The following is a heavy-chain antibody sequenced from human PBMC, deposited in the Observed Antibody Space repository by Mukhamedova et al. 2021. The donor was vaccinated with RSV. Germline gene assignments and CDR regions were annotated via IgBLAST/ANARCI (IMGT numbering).Heavy chain of an antibody. V-gene: IGHV3-73*01. J-gene: IGHJ4*02. D-gene: IGHD5-12*01. CDR3: TPLRPPSEVAESSSRVDY. CDR2: IRSKANSYAT. Sequence: EWVGRIRSKANSYATAYAASVKGRFTISRDDSKNTAYLQMNSLKTEDTAVYYCTPLRPPSEVAESSSRVDYWGQGTLVTVSS.